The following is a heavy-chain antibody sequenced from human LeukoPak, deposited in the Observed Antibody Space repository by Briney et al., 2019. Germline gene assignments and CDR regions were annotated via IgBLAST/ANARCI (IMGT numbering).Heavy chain of an antibody. J-gene: IGHJ4*02. Sequence: PGGSLRLSCAASGFTFSSYGMHWVRQAPGKGLEWVAVIWYDGSNKYYADSVKGRFTISRDNSKNTLYLQMNSLRAEDTAVYYCARSPSGWYYFIDYWGQGTLVTVSS. CDR3: ARSPSGWYYFIDY. V-gene: IGHV3-33*01. D-gene: IGHD6-19*01. CDR1: GFTFSSYG. CDR2: IWYDGSNK.